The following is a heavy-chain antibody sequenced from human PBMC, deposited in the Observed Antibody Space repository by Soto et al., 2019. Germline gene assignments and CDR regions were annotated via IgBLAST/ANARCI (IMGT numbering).Heavy chain of an antibody. Sequence: GASVKVSCKASGYTFTSYAMHWVRQAPGQRLEWMGWINAGNGNTKYSQKFQGRVTITRDTSASTAYMELRSLRSDDTAVYYCAREWDNKSEHSSGWYDDFWGQGTLVTVSS. CDR2: INAGNGNT. CDR3: AREWDNKSEHSSGWYDDF. D-gene: IGHD6-19*01. V-gene: IGHV1-3*01. J-gene: IGHJ4*02. CDR1: GYTFTSYA.